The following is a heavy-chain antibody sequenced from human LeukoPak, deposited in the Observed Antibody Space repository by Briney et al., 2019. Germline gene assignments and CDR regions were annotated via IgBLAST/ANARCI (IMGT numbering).Heavy chain of an antibody. Sequence: SETLSLTCSVSGGSITSGGCYWSWIRQHPGKGLEWIGYIYYSGCTYYNPSLKSRVTISLDPSENQFSLKLTSVTAADTAVYYCAREGCSSTSCYFHYWGQGALVTVSS. CDR3: AREGCSSTSCYFHY. CDR2: IYYSGCT. D-gene: IGHD2-2*01. V-gene: IGHV4-31*03. J-gene: IGHJ4*02. CDR1: GGSITSGGCY.